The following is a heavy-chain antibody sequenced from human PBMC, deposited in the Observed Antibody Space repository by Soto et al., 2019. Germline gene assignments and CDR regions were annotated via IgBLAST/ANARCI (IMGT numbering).Heavy chain of an antibody. J-gene: IGHJ4*02. CDR1: GGSFSGYY. CDR3: AKSGGYSSGWYYFDY. Sequence: PLETLSLTCAVYGGSFSGYYWSWIRQPPGKGLEWIGAINHSGSTNYNPSLKSRVTMSVDTSKKQFSLKLSSVTAADTAVYYCAKSGGYSSGWYYFDYWGQGTLVTVPS. D-gene: IGHD6-19*01. V-gene: IGHV4-34*01. CDR2: INHSGST.